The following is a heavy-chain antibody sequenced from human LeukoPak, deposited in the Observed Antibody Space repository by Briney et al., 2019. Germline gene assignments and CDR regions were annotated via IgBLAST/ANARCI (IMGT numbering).Heavy chain of an antibody. CDR2: INHSGGT. CDR3: ARHGGRGVDTAMVGVADNWFDP. Sequence: PSETLSLTCAVYGGSFSDYSWTWIRQPPGKGLEWIGEINHSGGTNHNPSLMSRVIVSVDTSKNQFSLKVSSVTAADTAVYYCARHGGRGVDTAMVGVADNWFDPWGQGTLVTVSS. J-gene: IGHJ5*02. CDR1: GGSFSDYS. V-gene: IGHV4-34*01. D-gene: IGHD5-18*01.